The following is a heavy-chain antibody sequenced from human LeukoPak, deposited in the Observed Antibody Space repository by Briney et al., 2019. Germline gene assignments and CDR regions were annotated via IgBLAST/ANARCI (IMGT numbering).Heavy chain of an antibody. CDR2: IIPIFGTA. J-gene: IGHJ6*03. CDR3: ARVRWRDYYYMDV. Sequence: SVKVSCKASGGTFSSYAISWVRQAPGQGLEWMGGIIPIFGTANYAQKFQGRVAITTDESTSTAYMELSSLRSEDTAVYYCARVRWRDYYYMDVWGKGTTVTVSS. CDR1: GGTFSSYA. D-gene: IGHD2-15*01. V-gene: IGHV1-69*05.